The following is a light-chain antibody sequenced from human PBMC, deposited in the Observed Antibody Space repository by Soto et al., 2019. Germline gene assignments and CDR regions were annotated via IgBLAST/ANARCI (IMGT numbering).Light chain of an antibody. CDR1: QAIRTE. J-gene: IGKJ1*01. CDR3: LQDYSYPRT. V-gene: IGKV1-6*01. Sequence: AIQMTQSPSSLSASVGDRGTITCRASQAIRTELGWYQQKPGNAPKLLIYATSILQSGVPSRFSGIGSGTDFTLTISSLQPEDFATYYCLQDYSYPRTFGQGTKVEIK. CDR2: ATS.